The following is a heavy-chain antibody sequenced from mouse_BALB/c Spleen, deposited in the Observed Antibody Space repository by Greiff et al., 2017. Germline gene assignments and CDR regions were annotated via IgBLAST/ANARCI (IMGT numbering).Heavy chain of an antibody. CDR2: IDPANGNT. CDR1: GFNIKDTY. V-gene: IGHV14-3*02. CDR3: ARSGDYDGVAY. J-gene: IGHJ3*01. D-gene: IGHD2-4*01. Sequence: EVQLVESGAELVKPGASVKLSCTASGFNIKDTYMHWVKQRPEQGLEWIGRIDPANGNTKYDPKFQGKATITADTSSNTAYLQLSSLTSEDTAVYYCARSGDYDGVAYWGQGTLVTVSA.